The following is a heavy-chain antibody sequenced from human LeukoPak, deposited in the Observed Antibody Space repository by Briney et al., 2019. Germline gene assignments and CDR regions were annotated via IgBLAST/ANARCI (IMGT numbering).Heavy chain of an antibody. D-gene: IGHD3-22*01. CDR1: GGSISSYY. V-gene: IGHV4-59*12. J-gene: IGHJ2*01. CDR3: ARGIDSSNYYLYFDL. Sequence: SETLSLTCTLSGGSISSYYWSWIRQHPGKGLEWIGYIYYSGSAFYNPSLETRLTISVDTSKNQFSLKLSSMTDADTAVYYRARGIDSSNYYLYFDLWGRGTLVTVSS. CDR2: IYYSGSA.